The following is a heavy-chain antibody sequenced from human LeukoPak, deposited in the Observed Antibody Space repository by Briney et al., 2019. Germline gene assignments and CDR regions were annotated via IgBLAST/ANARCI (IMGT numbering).Heavy chain of an antibody. CDR1: GGSFSGYY. J-gene: IGHJ6*03. Sequence: PSETLSLTCAVYGGSFSGYYWSWIRQPPGKGLEWIGEINHSGSTNYNPSLKSRVTISVDTSKNQFSLKLSSVTAADTAVYYCARGHSAIFGVVIRDYYYYMDVWGKGTTVTVSS. CDR3: ARGHSAIFGVVIRDYYYYMDV. D-gene: IGHD3-3*01. V-gene: IGHV4-34*01. CDR2: INHSGST.